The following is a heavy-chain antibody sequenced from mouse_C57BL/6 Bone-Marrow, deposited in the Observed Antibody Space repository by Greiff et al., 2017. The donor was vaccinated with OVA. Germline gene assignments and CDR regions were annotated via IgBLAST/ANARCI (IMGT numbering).Heavy chain of an antibody. CDR2: IDPSDSET. V-gene: IGHV1-52*01. Sequence: QVQLQQPGAELVRPGSSVKLSCKASGYTFTSYWMHWVKQRPIQGLEWIGNIDPSDSETHYNQKFKDKATLTVDKSSSTAYMQLSSLTSEDSAVYYCARGGVYGLWYFDVWGTGTTDTVSS. CDR1: GYTFTSYW. CDR3: ARGGVYGLWYFDV. J-gene: IGHJ1*03. D-gene: IGHD1-1*01.